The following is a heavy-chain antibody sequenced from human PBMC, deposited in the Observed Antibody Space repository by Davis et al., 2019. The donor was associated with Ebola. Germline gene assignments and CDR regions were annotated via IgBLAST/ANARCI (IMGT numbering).Heavy chain of an antibody. CDR1: GGSFSGYY. J-gene: IGHJ4*02. V-gene: IGHV3-53*01. CDR2: IYSGGST. CDR3: ARFGFGRTVQGAN. D-gene: IGHD3-16*01. Sequence: PSETLSLTCAVYGGSFSGYYMSWVRQAPGKGLEWVSVIYSGGSTYYADSVKGRFTISRDNSKNTLYLQMNSLRAEDTAVYYCARFGFGRTVQGANWGQGTLVTVSS.